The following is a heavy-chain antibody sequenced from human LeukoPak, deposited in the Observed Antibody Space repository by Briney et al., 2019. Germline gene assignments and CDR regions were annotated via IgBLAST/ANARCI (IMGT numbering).Heavy chain of an antibody. D-gene: IGHD1-1*01. Sequence: GGSLRLSCAASGFTFSSYGMHWVRQAPGKGLEWVAFIRYDGSNKYYADSVKGRFTISRDNSKNTPYLQMNSLGAEDTAVYYCAKDDPGGTTGTTVAFDIWGQGTMVTVSS. V-gene: IGHV3-30*02. CDR2: IRYDGSNK. CDR3: AKDDPGGTTGTTVAFDI. CDR1: GFTFSSYG. J-gene: IGHJ3*02.